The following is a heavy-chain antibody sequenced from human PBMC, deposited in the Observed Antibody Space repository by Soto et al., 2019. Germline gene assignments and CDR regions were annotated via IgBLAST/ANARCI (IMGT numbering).Heavy chain of an antibody. CDR1: GSSISSYY. CDR2: IYYSGST. V-gene: IGHV4-59*01. J-gene: IGHJ3*02. D-gene: IGHD5-18*01. CDR3: ARDLRDTAMVTPAFDI. Sequence: QVQLQESGPGLVKPSETLSLTCTVSGSSISSYYWSWIRQPPGKGLEWIGYIYYSGSTNYNPSLKSRVTISVDTSKNQFSLKLSSVTAADTAVYYCARDLRDTAMVTPAFDIWGQGTMVTVSS.